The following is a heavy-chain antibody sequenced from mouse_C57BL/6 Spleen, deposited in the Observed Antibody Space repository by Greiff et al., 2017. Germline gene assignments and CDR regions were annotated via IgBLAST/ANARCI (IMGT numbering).Heavy chain of an antibody. D-gene: IGHD3-2*01. V-gene: IGHV1-39*01. CDR2: INPNTGST. CDR1: GYSFTDYY. Sequence: EVQLQQSGPELVKPGASVKISCKASGYSFTDYYMNWVKQSNGKSLEWIGVINPNTGSTSYNQKFTGKATLTVDKSSSTAYMQLNSLTSDDSAVYYCARRRQDAMDYWGQGTSVTVSS. J-gene: IGHJ4*01. CDR3: ARRRQDAMDY.